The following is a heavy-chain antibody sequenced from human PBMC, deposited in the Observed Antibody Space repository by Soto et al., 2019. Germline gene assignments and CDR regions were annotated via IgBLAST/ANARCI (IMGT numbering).Heavy chain of an antibody. D-gene: IGHD3-10*01. CDR3: ARDPNYGSGSFDP. Sequence: GGSLRLSCAASGFSFNTYWMHWVRQTPEKGLVWVSRISPDGSSEKYAESVRGRFTISRDNAKNTLYLQMNSLRADDTAVYYCARDPNYGSGSFDPWGQGTLVTVSS. CDR2: ISPDGSSE. V-gene: IGHV3-74*03. J-gene: IGHJ5*02. CDR1: GFSFNTYW.